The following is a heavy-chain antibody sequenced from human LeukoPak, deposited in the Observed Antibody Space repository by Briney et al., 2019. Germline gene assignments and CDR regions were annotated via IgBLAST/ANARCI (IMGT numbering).Heavy chain of an antibody. CDR3: ARTREQWQVLDY. CDR1: GFSFGSYG. V-gene: IGHV3-30*03. CDR2: ISHEGSSK. Sequence: GGSLRLSCAASGFSFGSYGMHWVRQAPGKGLEWVAVISHEGSSKYYADSVKGRFTISRDNSKNMVYLQMNSLRVEDTAVYYCARTREQWQVLDYWGQGTLVTVSS. J-gene: IGHJ4*02. D-gene: IGHD6-19*01.